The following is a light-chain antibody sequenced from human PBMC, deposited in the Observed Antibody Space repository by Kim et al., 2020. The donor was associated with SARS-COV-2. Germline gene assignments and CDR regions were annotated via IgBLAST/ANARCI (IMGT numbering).Light chain of an antibody. CDR2: CYN. CDR3: AALYDSLNWV. CDR1: SSNIGNNT. Sequence: PGHRATISCSGSSSNIGNNTVSSYRQLPGTAPKLLIYCYNERPSGVLDRFSRSKSRTSAALAISGLQSEDEAGYYCAALYDSLNWVFCGGTKLTVL. J-gene: IGLJ3*02. V-gene: IGLV1-44*01.